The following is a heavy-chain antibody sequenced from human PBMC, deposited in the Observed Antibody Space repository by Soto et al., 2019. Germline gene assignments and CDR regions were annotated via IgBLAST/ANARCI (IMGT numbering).Heavy chain of an antibody. Sequence: GGSLRLSCAASGFTFSNYGMHWVRQAPGKGLEWVTVISYDGNNKYYADSVKGRFTISRDNSKSTLYLQLNSLRPEDTAVYYCVKDYYDTLAGYYGPDYWGQGTLVTVSS. V-gene: IGHV3-30*18. CDR2: ISYDGNNK. J-gene: IGHJ4*02. CDR1: GFTFSNYG. D-gene: IGHD3-9*01. CDR3: VKDYYDTLAGYYGPDY.